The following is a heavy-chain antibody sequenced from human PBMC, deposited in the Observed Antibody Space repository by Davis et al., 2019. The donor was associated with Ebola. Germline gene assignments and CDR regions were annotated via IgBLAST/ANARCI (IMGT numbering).Heavy chain of an antibody. Sequence: GESLKISCAASGFTFTTYGMNWVRQAPGKGLEWVALIWSHGRETYYGDSVKGRFTISRDNSNSTVYLLMNNLRVEDTAVYYCAKVYCRSTDCYWWGDYYYYGMDVWGQGTMVSVSS. CDR3: AKVYCRSTDCYWWGDYYYYGMDV. CDR1: GFTFTTYG. D-gene: IGHD2-2*01. V-gene: IGHV3-33*06. J-gene: IGHJ6*02. CDR2: IWSHGRET.